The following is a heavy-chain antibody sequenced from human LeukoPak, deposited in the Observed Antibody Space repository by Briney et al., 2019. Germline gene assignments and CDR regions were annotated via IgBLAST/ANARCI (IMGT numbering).Heavy chain of an antibody. Sequence: PSETLSLTCAVYGGSFSGYYWSWIRQPPGKGLEWIGEINHSGSTNYNPSLKSRVTISVDTSKNQFSLNLSSVTAADTAVYYCARVPIRSYDPFDYWGQGTLVTVSS. CDR2: INHSGST. D-gene: IGHD1-26*01. CDR1: GGSFSGYY. J-gene: IGHJ4*02. V-gene: IGHV4-34*01. CDR3: ARVPIRSYDPFDY.